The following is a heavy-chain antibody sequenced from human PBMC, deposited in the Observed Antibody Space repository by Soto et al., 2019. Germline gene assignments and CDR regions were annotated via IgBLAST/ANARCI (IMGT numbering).Heavy chain of an antibody. Sequence: KASETLSLTCSVSGDSISNLDYFWAWIRQPPGQALEYIGYIYKSATTYYNPSFESRVAISVDTSKGQFSLNMTSVTAADTAVYFCARGRYCLTGRCFPNWFDSWGQGALVTVSS. CDR2: IYKSATT. CDR3: ARGRYCLTGRCFPNWFDS. J-gene: IGHJ5*01. V-gene: IGHV4-30-4*01. D-gene: IGHD7-27*01. CDR1: GDSISNLDYF.